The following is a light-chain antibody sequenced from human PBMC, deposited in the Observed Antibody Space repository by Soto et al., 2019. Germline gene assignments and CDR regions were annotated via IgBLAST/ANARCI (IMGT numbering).Light chain of an antibody. CDR3: QQYNNSPRA. J-gene: IGKJ1*01. CDR1: QSVSSN. CDR2: GAS. Sequence: EIVMTQSPATLSVSPGERDTLSCRASQSVSSNLAWYQQKPGQAPRLLIYGASTRATGIPARFSGSGSGTKFTLTISSLQSEDFAVYYCQQYNNSPRAFGQGTKV. V-gene: IGKV3-15*01.